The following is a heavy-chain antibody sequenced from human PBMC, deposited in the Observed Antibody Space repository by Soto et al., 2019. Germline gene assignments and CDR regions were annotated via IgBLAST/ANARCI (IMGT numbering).Heavy chain of an antibody. J-gene: IGHJ4*02. D-gene: IGHD4-17*01. V-gene: IGHV4-31*03. CDR1: GGPFSSGGYY. Sequence: SATLSLTCTVSGGPFSSGGYYWSWIRQEPGKRLEWIGYIYQNGDTSYNPSLKSRVTISADTSKTQFSLKLSSVTAADKAVYYCARGDSTVSSVFDYLGQG. CDR2: IYQNGDT. CDR3: ARGDSTVSSVFDY.